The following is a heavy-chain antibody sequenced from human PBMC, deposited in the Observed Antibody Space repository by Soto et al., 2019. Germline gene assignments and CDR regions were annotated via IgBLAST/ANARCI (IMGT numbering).Heavy chain of an antibody. J-gene: IGHJ4*02. CDR2: INNFGVNK. CDR1: GLTFANRA. CDR3: VTWLTVHYDY. D-gene: IGHD2-21*02. Sequence: GSLRLSCAASGLTFANRAMIWVRQAPGKGLEWVSTINNFGVNKHYADSVEGRFSISRDNSKNTVDLQMNSLRPDDTAIYYCVTWLTVHYDYWGQGTRVTVSS. V-gene: IGHV3-23*01.